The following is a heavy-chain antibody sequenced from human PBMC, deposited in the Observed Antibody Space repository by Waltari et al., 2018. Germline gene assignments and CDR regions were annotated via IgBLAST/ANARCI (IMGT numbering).Heavy chain of an antibody. D-gene: IGHD2-21*02. V-gene: IGHV3-48*04. Sequence: EVQLVESGGGLVQPGGSLRLSCAASGFTFSSYSMNWVRQAPGKGLEWVSYISSSSSTIYYADSVKGRFTISRDNAKNSLYLQMNSLRAEDTAVYYCAREGPHCGGDCGDFDYWGQGTLVTVSS. CDR3: AREGPHCGGDCGDFDY. CDR2: ISSSSSTI. J-gene: IGHJ4*02. CDR1: GFTFSSYS.